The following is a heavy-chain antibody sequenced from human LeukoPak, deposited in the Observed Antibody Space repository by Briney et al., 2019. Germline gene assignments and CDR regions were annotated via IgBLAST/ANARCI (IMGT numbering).Heavy chain of an antibody. D-gene: IGHD3-10*01. Sequence: PGGTLRLSCAASGFTFSSYGMSWVRQAPGKGLEWVSGISESGDSTHYADSVKGRFTISRDNSKNTLHLQMNSLRAEDTAVYYCTQNYGSGREALFDYWGQGTLVTVSS. CDR1: GFTFSSYG. V-gene: IGHV3-23*01. CDR3: TQNYGSGREALFDY. CDR2: ISESGDST. J-gene: IGHJ4*02.